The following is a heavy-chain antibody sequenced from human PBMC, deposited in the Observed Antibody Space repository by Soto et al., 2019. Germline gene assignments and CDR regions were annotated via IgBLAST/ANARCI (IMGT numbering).Heavy chain of an antibody. V-gene: IGHV3-11*06. CDR3: ARDRGYSSSWYYFDY. D-gene: IGHD6-13*01. J-gene: IGHJ4*02. CDR1: GFTFSDYY. CDR2: ISSSSSYT. Sequence: GGSLRLSCAASGFTFSDYYMSWIRQAPGKGLEWVSYISSSSSYTNYADSVRGRFTISRDNAKNSLYLQMNSLRAEDTAVYYCARDRGYSSSWYYFDYWGQGTLVTVSS.